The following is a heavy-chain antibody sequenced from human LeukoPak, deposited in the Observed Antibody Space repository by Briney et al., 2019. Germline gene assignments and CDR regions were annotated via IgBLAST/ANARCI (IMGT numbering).Heavy chain of an antibody. Sequence: KTSETLSLTCAVSGGYISSFYWWSWVRQPPGKGLEWIGSIYYSGSTYYNPSLKSRVTISVDTSKNQFSLKLNSVTAADTAVYYCARAGYGDSDFDYWGQGTLVTVSS. J-gene: IGHJ4*02. V-gene: IGHV4-4*02. CDR3: ARAGYGDSDFDY. CDR1: GGYISSFYW. CDR2: IYYSGST. D-gene: IGHD4-17*01.